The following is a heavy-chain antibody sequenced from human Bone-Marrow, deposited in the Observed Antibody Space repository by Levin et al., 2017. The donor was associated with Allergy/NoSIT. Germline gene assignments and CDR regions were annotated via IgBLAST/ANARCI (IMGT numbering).Heavy chain of an antibody. CDR3: AKGSSTGPSYNWFDS. CDR1: GFNFADYA. CDR2: ISWEGDNT. J-gene: IGHJ5*01. Sequence: PGGSLRLSCGASGFNFADYAMHWVRQAPGKGLEWVGLISWEGDNTYYADSVKGRFTISRANGANSLFLQMNSLRAEDTAFYYCAKGSSTGPSYNWFDSWGQGTLVTVSS. V-gene: IGHV3-43D*04. D-gene: IGHD2-2*01.